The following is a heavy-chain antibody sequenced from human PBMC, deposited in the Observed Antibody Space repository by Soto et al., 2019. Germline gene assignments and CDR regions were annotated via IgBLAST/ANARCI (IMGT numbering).Heavy chain of an antibody. D-gene: IGHD6-6*01. CDR2: IYYSGST. V-gene: IGHV4-59*01. J-gene: IGHJ6*02. CDR3: ARGRQLVSVFSQAWGMDV. Sequence: SETLSLTCTVSGGSISSYYWSWIRQPPGKGLEWIGYIYYSGSTNYNPSLKSRVTISVDTSKNQFSLKLSSVTAADTAVYYCARGRQLVSVFSQAWGMDVWGQGTTVTVSS. CDR1: GGSISSYY.